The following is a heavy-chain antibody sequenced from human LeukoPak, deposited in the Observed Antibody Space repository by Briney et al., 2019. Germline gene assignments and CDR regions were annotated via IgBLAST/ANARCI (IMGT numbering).Heavy chain of an antibody. D-gene: IGHD4-17*01. CDR3: VRVKTTGTAQGFDY. J-gene: IGHJ4*02. CDR1: AFTFSSYS. V-gene: IGHV3-48*01. CDR2: ISSSSSTI. Sequence: GGSLTLSCPVSAFTFSSYSMNWVRPAPGRGLEWVSYISSSSSTIYYADSVKGRFTISRDNAKNSLYLQMNSLRAEDTALYYCVRVKTTGTAQGFDYWGEGNLVTVSS.